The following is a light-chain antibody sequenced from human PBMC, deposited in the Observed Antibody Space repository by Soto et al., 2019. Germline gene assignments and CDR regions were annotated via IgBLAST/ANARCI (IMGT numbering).Light chain of an antibody. CDR2: GAS. J-gene: IGKJ5*01. Sequence: EIVLTQSPGTLSLSPGERATLSCRASQSVTSSFLAWFQQKPGQAPRVLIYGASSRATGITDRFIGSGSGTNFTLTISRLGPEDFAVYYCQQYSNSPITFGQGTRLEIK. CDR1: QSVTSSF. CDR3: QQYSNSPIT. V-gene: IGKV3-20*01.